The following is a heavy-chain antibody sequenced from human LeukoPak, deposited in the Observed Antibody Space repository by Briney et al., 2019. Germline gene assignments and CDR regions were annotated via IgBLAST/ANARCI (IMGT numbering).Heavy chain of an antibody. CDR1: GYSFINFG. J-gene: IGHJ6*03. Sequence: ASVKVSCKASGYSFINFGLSWVRQAPGKGLEWMGGFDPEDGETIYAQKFQGRVTMTEDTSTDTAYMELSSLRSEDTAVYYCATGGAAAGDYYYYYMDVWGKGTTVTVSS. CDR3: ATGGAAAGDYYYYYMDV. D-gene: IGHD6-13*01. V-gene: IGHV1-24*01. CDR2: FDPEDGET.